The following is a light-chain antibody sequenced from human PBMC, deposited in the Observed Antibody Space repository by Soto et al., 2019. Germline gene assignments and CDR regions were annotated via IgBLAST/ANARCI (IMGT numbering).Light chain of an antibody. CDR1: QSISSS. CDR3: QQYNNGPTYT. Sequence: EIVMTQSPATLSVSPGERATLSCRASQSISSSLAWYQQKPGQAPRLLIYGASTRATGIPARFSGRGSGTELPLTISSLQSEDFAVYYCQQYNNGPTYTFGQGTKLEIK. J-gene: IGKJ2*01. CDR2: GAS. V-gene: IGKV3-15*01.